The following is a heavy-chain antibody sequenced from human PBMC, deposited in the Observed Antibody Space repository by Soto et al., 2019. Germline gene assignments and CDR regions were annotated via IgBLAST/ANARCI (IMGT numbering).Heavy chain of an antibody. J-gene: IGHJ4*02. CDR2: TNAGNGNT. CDR1: GYTFTSYA. Sequence: GASVKVSCKASGYTFTSYAMHWVRQAPGQRLEWMGWTNAGNGNTKYSQKFQGRVTITRDTSASTAYMELSSLRSEDTAVYYCARAVAVAADFDYWGQGTLVTVSS. V-gene: IGHV1-3*01. D-gene: IGHD6-19*01. CDR3: ARAVAVAADFDY.